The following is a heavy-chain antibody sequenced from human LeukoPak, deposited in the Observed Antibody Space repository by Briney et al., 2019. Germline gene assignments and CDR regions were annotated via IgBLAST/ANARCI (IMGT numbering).Heavy chain of an antibody. CDR2: IKQDGNEK. CDR1: GFTFSSYW. J-gene: IGHJ3*02. CDR3: ARPITVSGATDAFDI. D-gene: IGHD3-3*01. V-gene: IGHV3-7*01. Sequence: GGSLRLSCAASGFTFSSYWMNWVRQAPGKGLEWVANIKQDGNEKYYVDSVKGRFTISRDNAKKSLYLQMDSLRVEDTAVYYCARPITVSGATDAFDIWGQGTMVTVS.